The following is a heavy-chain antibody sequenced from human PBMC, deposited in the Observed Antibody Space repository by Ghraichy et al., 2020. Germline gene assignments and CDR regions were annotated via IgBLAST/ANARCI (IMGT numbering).Heavy chain of an antibody. J-gene: IGHJ3*02. D-gene: IGHD1-1*01. V-gene: IGHV4-59*01. Sequence: SETLSLTCTVSGGSISSYYWSWIRQPPGKGLEWIGYIYYSGSTNYNPSLKSRVTISVDTSKNQFSLKLSSVTAADTAVYYCAGVGTGTRVSDIWGQGTMVTVSS. CDR2: IYYSGST. CDR3: AGVGTGTRVSDI. CDR1: GGSISSYY.